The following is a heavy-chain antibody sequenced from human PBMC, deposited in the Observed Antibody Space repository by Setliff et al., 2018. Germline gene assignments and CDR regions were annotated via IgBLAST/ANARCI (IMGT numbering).Heavy chain of an antibody. D-gene: IGHD3-10*01. J-gene: IGHJ4*02. CDR1: DFRFTNHW. Sequence: PGGSLRLSCRGSDFRFTNHWMTWVRQAPGKGLEWVANIKYDGSEKYYVDSVKGRFTISRDNAKNSLYLQMNSLRADDTAVYYCARPGRSNYWDSFDYWGQGTLVTVSS. CDR2: IKYDGSEK. V-gene: IGHV3-7*01. CDR3: ARPGRSNYWDSFDY.